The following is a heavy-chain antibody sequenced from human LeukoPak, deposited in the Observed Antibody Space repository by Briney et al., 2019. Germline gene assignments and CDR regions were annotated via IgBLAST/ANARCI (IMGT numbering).Heavy chain of an antibody. V-gene: IGHV6-1*01. CDR3: ARENTLVRGTRNPFDY. J-gene: IGHJ4*02. CDR2: TFYRSKWYY. Sequence: SQTLSLTCAISGDSVSSNDAAWNWIRQSPSRGLEWLGRTFYRSKWYYDSAVSVKSRITINPDTSMNQFSLQLNSVTPEDTAVYYCARENTLVRGTRNPFDYWGRGTLVTVSS. CDR1: GDSVSSNDAA. D-gene: IGHD3-10*01.